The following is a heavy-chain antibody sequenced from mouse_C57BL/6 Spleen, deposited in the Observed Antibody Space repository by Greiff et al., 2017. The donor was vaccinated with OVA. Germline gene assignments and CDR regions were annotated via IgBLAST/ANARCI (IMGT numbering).Heavy chain of an antibody. V-gene: IGHV1-15*01. CDR2: IDPETGGT. D-gene: IGHD3-2*02. CDR1: GYTFTDYE. Sequence: QVQLQQSGAELVRPGASVTLSCKASGYTFTDYEMHWVKQTPVHGLEWIGAIDPETGGTAYNQKFKGKAILTADQSSSTAYMELRSLTSEDAAVYYCTRGSSGYTYWGQGTTLTVSS. CDR3: TRGSSGYTY. J-gene: IGHJ2*01.